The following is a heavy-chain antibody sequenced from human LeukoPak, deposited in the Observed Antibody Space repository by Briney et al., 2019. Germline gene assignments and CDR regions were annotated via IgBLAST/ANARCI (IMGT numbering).Heavy chain of an antibody. Sequence: SETLSLTCTVSGGSFSSGSYYWSWIRQPPGKGLEWFGYIYYSGSTDYNPSLKSRVTMLLDTSKNQFSLKLTSVTAADTAMYYCARGGDILTGYCFDYWGQGTLVTVSS. D-gene: IGHD3-9*01. CDR1: GGSFSSGSYY. CDR3: ARGGDILTGYCFDY. J-gene: IGHJ4*02. V-gene: IGHV4-61*01. CDR2: IYYSGST.